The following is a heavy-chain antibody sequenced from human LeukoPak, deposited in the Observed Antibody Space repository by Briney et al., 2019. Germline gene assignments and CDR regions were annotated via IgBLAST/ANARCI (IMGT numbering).Heavy chain of an antibody. V-gene: IGHV4-59*12. J-gene: IGHJ4*02. CDR1: GGSISSYY. CDR3: ARRGFDYDYVWGSLDY. D-gene: IGHD3-16*01. CDR2: IYYSGST. Sequence: KPSETLSLTCTVSGGSISSYYWSWIRQPPGKGLEWIGYIYYSGSTNYNPSLKSRVTISVDTSKNQFSLKLSSVTAADTAVYYCARRGFDYDYVWGSLDYWGQGTLVTVSS.